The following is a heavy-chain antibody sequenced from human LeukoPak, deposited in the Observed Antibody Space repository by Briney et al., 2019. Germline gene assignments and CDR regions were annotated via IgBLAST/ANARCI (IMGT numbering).Heavy chain of an antibody. Sequence: PGGSLRLSCAASGFTFSSYAMSWVRQAPGKGLEWVSAISGSGGSTYYADSVKGRFTISRDNSKNTLYLQMNSLRAEDTAVYYCARESYYDILTGYSTILDYWGQGTLVTVSS. CDR1: GFTFSSYA. V-gene: IGHV3-23*01. CDR2: ISGSGGST. J-gene: IGHJ4*02. D-gene: IGHD3-9*01. CDR3: ARESYYDILTGYSTILDY.